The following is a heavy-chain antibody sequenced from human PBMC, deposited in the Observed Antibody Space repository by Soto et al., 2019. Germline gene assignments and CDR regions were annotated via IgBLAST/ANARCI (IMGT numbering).Heavy chain of an antibody. V-gene: IGHV1-2*02. CDR1: GYTFTGYY. CDR2: INPNSGGT. J-gene: IGHJ4*02. Sequence: QVQLVQSGAEVKKPGASVKVSCKASGYTFTGYYMHWVRQAPGQGLEWMGWINPNSGGTNYAQKFQGRVTMTRDTSISTAYMELSRLRSDDTAVYYCARVDDFWSGYHGLYYFDYWGQGTLVTVSS. D-gene: IGHD3-3*01. CDR3: ARVDDFWSGYHGLYYFDY.